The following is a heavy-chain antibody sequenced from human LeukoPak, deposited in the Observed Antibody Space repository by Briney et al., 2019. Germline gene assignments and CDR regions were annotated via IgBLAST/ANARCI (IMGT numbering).Heavy chain of an antibody. D-gene: IGHD5-18*01. V-gene: IGHV3-74*01. CDR2: INSDGSST. CDR3: ARPGYSYGRYFDY. CDR1: GFTFSSYW. Sequence: PGGSLRLSCAASGFTFSSYWMHWVRQAPGKGLVWVSRINSDGSSTSYADSVKGRFTISRDKAKNTLYLQMNSLRAEDTAVYYCARPGYSYGRYFDYWGQGTLVAVSS. J-gene: IGHJ4*02.